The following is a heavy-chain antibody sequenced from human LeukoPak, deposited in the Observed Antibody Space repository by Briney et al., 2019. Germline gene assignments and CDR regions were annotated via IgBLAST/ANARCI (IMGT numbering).Heavy chain of an antibody. V-gene: IGHV5-51*01. D-gene: IGHD2-8*01. Sequence: GESLKISCKGSGYSFNTYWIGWVRQMPGKGLEWMGIIYPGDSDTRYSPSFQGQVTISADKSISTAYLQWSSLKASDTAMYYCARTDSCSNGVCSNFDYWGQGTLVTVSS. CDR1: GYSFNTYW. CDR3: ARTDSCSNGVCSNFDY. J-gene: IGHJ4*02. CDR2: IYPGDSDT.